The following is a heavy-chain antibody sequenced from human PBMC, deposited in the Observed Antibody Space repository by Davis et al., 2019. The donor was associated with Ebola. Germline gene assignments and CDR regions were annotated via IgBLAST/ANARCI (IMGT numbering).Heavy chain of an antibody. Sequence: GESLKISCAASGFTFSGSAMHWVRQASGKGPEWVGRIRSKANSYATAYAASVKGRFTISRDDSKNTAYLQMNSLKTEDTAVYYCTTTTVTSDYWGQGTLVTVSS. CDR2: IRSKANSYAT. CDR1: GFTFSGSA. V-gene: IGHV3-73*01. CDR3: TTTTVTSDY. J-gene: IGHJ4*02. D-gene: IGHD4-11*01.